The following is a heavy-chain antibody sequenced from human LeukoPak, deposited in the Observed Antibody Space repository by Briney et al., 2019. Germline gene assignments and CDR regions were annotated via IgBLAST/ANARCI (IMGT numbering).Heavy chain of an antibody. J-gene: IGHJ6*03. CDR1: GFTVSSNY. CDR2: IYSGGST. Sequence: GGSLRLSCAASGFTVSSNYMSWFRQAPGKGLEWVSVIYSGGSTYYADSVKGRFTISRDNSKNTLYLQMNSLRAEDTAVYYCARVPDYYYYYMDVWGKGTTVTVSS. CDR3: ARVPDYYYYYMDV. V-gene: IGHV3-66*02.